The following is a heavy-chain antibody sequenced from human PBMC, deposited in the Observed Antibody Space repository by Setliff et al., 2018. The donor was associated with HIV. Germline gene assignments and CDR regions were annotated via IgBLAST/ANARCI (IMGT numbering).Heavy chain of an antibody. CDR1: GYTFTNYY. D-gene: IGHD3-22*01. Sequence: ASVKVSCKASGYTFTNYYIYWVRQAPGQGLEWMGLINPSGGRTSYAQKFQGRLTMTRDTSRSTVYMELSSLRSADTAVYYCARCYYDSSGPTDAFDIWGQGTVVTVSS. CDR2: INPSGGRT. V-gene: IGHV1-46*01. CDR3: ARCYYDSSGPTDAFDI. J-gene: IGHJ3*02.